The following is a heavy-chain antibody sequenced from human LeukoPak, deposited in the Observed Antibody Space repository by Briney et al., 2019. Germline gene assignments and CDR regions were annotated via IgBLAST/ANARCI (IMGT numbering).Heavy chain of an antibody. Sequence: AGGSLRLSCAASGFTVSSNYMSWVRQAPGKGLEGVSVIYRDGNTYYADSVKGRFTISRDISKNTLYLQMNSLRAEDTAVYYCASVSSSAGTPFDYWGQGTLVTVSS. J-gene: IGHJ4*02. V-gene: IGHV3-53*01. CDR3: ASVSSSAGTPFDY. CDR2: IYRDGNT. CDR1: GFTVSSNY. D-gene: IGHD1-14*01.